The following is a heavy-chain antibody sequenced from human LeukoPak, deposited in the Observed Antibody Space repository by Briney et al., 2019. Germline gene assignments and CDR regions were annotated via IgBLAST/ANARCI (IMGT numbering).Heavy chain of an antibody. D-gene: IGHD7-27*01. CDR1: GGSFSGYY. V-gene: IGHV4-34*01. Sequence: PSETLSLTCAVYGGSFSGYYWSWIRQPPGKGLEWIGEINHSGSTNYNPSLKSRVTISVDTSKNQFSLKLSSVTAADTAVYYCARHRERGIKLDYWGQGTLVTVSS. J-gene: IGHJ4*02. CDR2: INHSGST. CDR3: ARHRERGIKLDY.